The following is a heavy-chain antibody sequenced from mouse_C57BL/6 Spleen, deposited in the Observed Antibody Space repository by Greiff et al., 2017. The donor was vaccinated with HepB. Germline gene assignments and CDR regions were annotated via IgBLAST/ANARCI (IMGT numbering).Heavy chain of an antibody. CDR3: TTPYYDYDAFDY. D-gene: IGHD2-4*01. J-gene: IGHJ2*01. CDR1: GFNIKDDY. V-gene: IGHV14-4*01. CDR2: IDPENGDT. Sequence: VQLKESGAELVRPGASVKLSCTASGFNIKDDYMHWVKQRPEQGLEWIGWIDPENGDTEYASKFQGKATITADTSSNTAYLQLSSLTSEDTAVYYCTTPYYDYDAFDYWGQGTTLTVSS.